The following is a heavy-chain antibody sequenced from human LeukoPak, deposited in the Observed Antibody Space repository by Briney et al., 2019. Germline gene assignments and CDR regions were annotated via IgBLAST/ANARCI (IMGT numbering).Heavy chain of an antibody. Sequence: ASVKASCKASGYTFTGYYMHWVRQAPGQGREWMGRINPNSGGTNYAQKFQGRVTMTRDTSISTAYMELSRLRSDDTAVYYCARDSDTYDYVWGSYRFDYWGQGTLVTVSS. CDR2: INPNSGGT. J-gene: IGHJ4*02. D-gene: IGHD3-16*02. CDR1: GYTFTGYY. CDR3: ARDSDTYDYVWGSYRFDY. V-gene: IGHV1-2*06.